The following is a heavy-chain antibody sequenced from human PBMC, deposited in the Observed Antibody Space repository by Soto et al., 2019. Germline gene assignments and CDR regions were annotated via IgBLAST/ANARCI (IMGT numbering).Heavy chain of an antibody. V-gene: IGHV4-39*01. CDR1: GDSISSRSYY. J-gene: IGHJ4*02. CDR3: ARQRTSVVTQAYFDV. CDR2: IYYSGST. Sequence: TLSLTCTVTGDSISSRSYYWVWIRQPPGNGLECIGSIYYSGSTYNNPSLRSRVSMSIDTSKDQFSLKLKSVTAADTALYFCARQRTSVVTQAYFDVWGQGALV. D-gene: IGHD2-21*02.